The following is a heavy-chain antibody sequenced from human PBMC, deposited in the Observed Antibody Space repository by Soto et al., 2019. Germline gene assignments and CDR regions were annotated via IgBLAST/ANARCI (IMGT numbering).Heavy chain of an antibody. Sequence: QLQLQESGSGLVKPSQTLSLTCAVSGGSISSGGYSWSWIRQPPGKGLEWIGYIYHSGSTYYNPARKRRVTISVDGSEDQFSLKLSSVTAAHTAVYYSARSHVGSTGGFDYWGQGTLVTVSS. D-gene: IGHD1-26*01. V-gene: IGHV4-30-2*01. CDR1: GGSISSGGYS. CDR3: ARSHVGSTGGFDY. J-gene: IGHJ4*02. CDR2: IYHSGST.